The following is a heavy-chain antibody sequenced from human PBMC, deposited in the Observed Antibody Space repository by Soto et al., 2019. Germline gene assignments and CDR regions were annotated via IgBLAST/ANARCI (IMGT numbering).Heavy chain of an antibody. V-gene: IGHV4-59*08. J-gene: IGHJ6*02. D-gene: IGHD6-13*01. CDR3: ARHSAGSSWYNPYYYYGMDV. Sequence: SETLSLTCTVSGGSISSYDWSLILQTPGKGLEWIAYIFYFGSTNYNPSLKSRVTLSIDTSKNQLSLKLSSVTAADTAVYYCARHSAGSSWYNPYYYYGMDVWGQGTTVTVSS. CDR1: GGSISSYD. CDR2: IFYFGST.